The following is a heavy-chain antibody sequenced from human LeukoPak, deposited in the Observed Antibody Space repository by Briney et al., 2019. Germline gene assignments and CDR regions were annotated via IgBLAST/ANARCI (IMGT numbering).Heavy chain of an antibody. CDR3: ARVTGGSSSWYVGHWYFDL. CDR2: INHSGST. J-gene: IGHJ2*01. CDR1: GGSFSGNY. D-gene: IGHD6-13*01. Sequence: LETLSLTCAVYGGSFSGNYWSWIRQPPGKGLEWIGEINHSGSTNYNPSLKSRVTISVDTSKNQFSLKLSSVTAADTAVYYCARVTGGSSSWYVGHWYFDLWGRGTLVTVSS. V-gene: IGHV4-34*01.